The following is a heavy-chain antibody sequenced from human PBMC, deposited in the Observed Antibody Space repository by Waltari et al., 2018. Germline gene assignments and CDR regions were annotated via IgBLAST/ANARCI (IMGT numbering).Heavy chain of an antibody. CDR2: LNPNSGNT. Sequence: QVQLAQPAAEEKKPGASVKVSCKASGHTFTSNDINWVRPATGKGVESMGWLNPNSGNTGSAQRFQGRVPITRNTAIRTAYMEVSRLRSEDTALDYCARRLDGYKKALDYCDQGSLVTDAS. CDR1: GHTFTSND. D-gene: IGHD5-12*01. CDR3: ARRLDGYKKALDY. V-gene: IGHV1-8*01. J-gene: IGHJ4*02.